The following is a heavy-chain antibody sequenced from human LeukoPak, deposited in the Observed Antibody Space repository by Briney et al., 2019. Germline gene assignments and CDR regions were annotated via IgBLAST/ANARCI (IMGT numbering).Heavy chain of an antibody. V-gene: IGHV3-23*01. CDR2: ISGSGGST. CDR3: AKSGDVAGFDY. J-gene: IGHJ4*02. Sequence: GGSLRLSCAASGFTLSTYAMSWVRQAPGKGLEWVSAISGSGGSTYYADSVKGRFTISRDNSKNTLYLQMNSLRAEDTAVYYCAKSGDVAGFDYWGQGTLVTVSS. CDR1: GFTLSTYA. D-gene: IGHD3-10*01.